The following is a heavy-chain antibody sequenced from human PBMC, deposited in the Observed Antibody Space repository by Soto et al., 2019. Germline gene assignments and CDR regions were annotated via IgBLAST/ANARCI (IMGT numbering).Heavy chain of an antibody. CDR2: IDFDGRST. CDR3: ARGGSTRWLRALAL. Sequence: EVQLVESGGGLVQPGGSLRLSCAVSGFTFSNYYMQWVRQGPGKGLVYVARIDFDGRSTVHADSVKGRITISRDNAKNTLYLQMISLGAEDTGVYYCARGGSTRWLRALALWGQGTLVTVSS. J-gene: IGHJ4*02. V-gene: IGHV3-74*01. CDR1: GFTFSNYY. D-gene: IGHD5-12*01.